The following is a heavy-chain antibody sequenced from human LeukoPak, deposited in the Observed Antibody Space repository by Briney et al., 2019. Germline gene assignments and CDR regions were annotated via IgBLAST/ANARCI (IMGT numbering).Heavy chain of an antibody. Sequence: ASVKVSYKASGYTFTSYYINWVRQATGKGLEWMGWMNPNSGNPGYPQKLQGRVTMTRNTSISTAYMELSRLRSEDTAVYYCARHSSGCIDYWGQGTLVTVSS. CDR3: ARHSSGCIDY. CDR2: MNPNSGNP. D-gene: IGHD6-19*01. V-gene: IGHV1-8*01. J-gene: IGHJ4*02. CDR1: GYTFTSYY.